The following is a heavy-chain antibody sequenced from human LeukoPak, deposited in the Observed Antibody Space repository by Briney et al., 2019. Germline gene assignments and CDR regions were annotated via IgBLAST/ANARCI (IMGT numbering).Heavy chain of an antibody. Sequence: SVKVSCKASGGTFSSYAISWVRQAPGQGLEWIGRIIPILGIANYAQKFQGRVTITADKSTSTAYMELSSLRAEDTAVYYCAKVGQPGYSSGWFPFDYWGQGTLVTVSS. D-gene: IGHD6-19*01. CDR2: IIPILGIA. CDR1: GGTFSSYA. J-gene: IGHJ4*02. V-gene: IGHV1-69*04. CDR3: AKVGQPGYSSGWFPFDY.